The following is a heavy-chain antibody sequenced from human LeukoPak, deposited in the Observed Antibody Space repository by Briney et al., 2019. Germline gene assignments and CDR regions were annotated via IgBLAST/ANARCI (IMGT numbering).Heavy chain of an antibody. D-gene: IGHD2-2*01. J-gene: IGHJ6*02. CDR3: ARDRGRYCSSTSCPHTYGMDV. CDR1: GFTVSSNY. V-gene: IGHV3-66*01. CDR2: IYSGGST. Sequence: GGSLTLSCAASGFTVSSNYMSWVRQAPGKGLEWVSVIYSGGSTYYADSVKGRFTISRDNSKNTLYLQMNSLRAEDTAVYYCARDRGRYCSSTSCPHTYGMDVWGQGTTVTVSS.